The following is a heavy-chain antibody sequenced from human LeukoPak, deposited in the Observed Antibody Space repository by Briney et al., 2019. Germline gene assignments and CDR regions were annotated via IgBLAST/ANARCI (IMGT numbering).Heavy chain of an antibody. D-gene: IGHD3-22*01. CDR3: ARTYYYDSSGYDY. Sequence: AGGSLRLSCAASGFTVSSNEMSWVRQAPGKGLEWVSYISSSSSTIYYADSVKGRFTISRDNAKNSLYLQMNSLRAEDTAVYYCARTYYYDSSGYDYWGQGTLVTVSS. CDR2: ISSSSSTI. J-gene: IGHJ4*02. V-gene: IGHV3-48*04. CDR1: GFTVSSNE.